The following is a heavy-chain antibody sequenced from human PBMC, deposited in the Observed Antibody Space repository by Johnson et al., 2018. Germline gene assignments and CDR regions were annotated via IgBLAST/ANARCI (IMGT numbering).Heavy chain of an antibody. CDR2: MNPNSGNT. Sequence: QVQLVESGAEVKKPGASVKVSCKASGYTFTSSYINWVRQATGQGLEWMGWMNPNSGNTGQAQKFQGRVTMTRNTSISSAYMELSSLRSEDTALYYCARDRSYDVSGTYFNGMDVWGQGTTVTVSS. D-gene: IGHD3-10*01. CDR1: GYTFTSSY. V-gene: IGHV1-8*01. CDR3: ARDRSYDVSGTYFNGMDV. J-gene: IGHJ6*02.